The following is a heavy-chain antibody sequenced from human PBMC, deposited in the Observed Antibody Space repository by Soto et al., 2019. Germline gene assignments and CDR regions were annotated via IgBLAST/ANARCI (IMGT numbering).Heavy chain of an antibody. J-gene: IGHJ5*02. CDR3: ARDPHEFWTSYWFDP. V-gene: IGHV1-18*01. Sequence: ASVKVSCKTSGYTFNTYGINWVRQAPGQGLELMGWISAYDGKTTYAEKFQGRVTLTTDTSTSTAYMELRSLRSDDTAIYYCARDPHEFWTSYWFDPWGQGAPVSVSS. D-gene: IGHD3-3*01. CDR1: GYTFNTYG. CDR2: ISAYDGKT.